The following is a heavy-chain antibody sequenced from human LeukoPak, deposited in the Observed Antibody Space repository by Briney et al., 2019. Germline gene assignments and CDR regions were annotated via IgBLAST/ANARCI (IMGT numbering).Heavy chain of an antibody. CDR1: GYTLTELS. V-gene: IGHV1-46*01. CDR3: ARVRGYYDPPNDY. D-gene: IGHD3-22*01. Sequence: GASVRVSCKVSGYTLTELSMHWVRQAPGQGLEWMGIINPSGGSTSYAQKFQGRVTMTRDTSTSTVYMELSSLRSEDTAVYYCARVRGYYDPPNDYWGQGTLVTVSS. CDR2: INPSGGST. J-gene: IGHJ4*02.